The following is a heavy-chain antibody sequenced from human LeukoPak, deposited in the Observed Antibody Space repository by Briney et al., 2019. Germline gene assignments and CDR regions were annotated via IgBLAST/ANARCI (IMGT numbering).Heavy chain of an antibody. V-gene: IGHV1-18*01. D-gene: IGHD3-22*01. CDR1: GFTFTTYG. J-gene: IGHJ4*02. CDR2: ISAYNGNT. CDR3: ARLKSNYYDSSGYYDY. Sequence: ASVEVSCKASGFTFTTYGISWVRQAPGQGLEWMGWISAYNGNTNYAQKLQGRVTMATETSTSTAYMQLRSLRSGDTAVYYCARLKSNYYDSSGYYDYWGQGTLVTVSS.